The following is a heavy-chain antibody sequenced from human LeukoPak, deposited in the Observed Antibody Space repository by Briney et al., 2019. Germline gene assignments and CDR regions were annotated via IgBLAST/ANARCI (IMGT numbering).Heavy chain of an antibody. V-gene: IGHV1-2*02. D-gene: IGHD4-23*01. CDR3: ARVLFNSGYDS. CDR2: INPNSGET. Sequence: AASVKVSCKASGYTFTGAYMHWVRQAPGQGLEWVGWINPNSGETKFAPKFQGRVTMTRDTSLSTAFMDLGGLRSDDTAVYYCARVLFNSGYDSWGQGSLVTVSS. J-gene: IGHJ5*01. CDR1: GYTFTGAY.